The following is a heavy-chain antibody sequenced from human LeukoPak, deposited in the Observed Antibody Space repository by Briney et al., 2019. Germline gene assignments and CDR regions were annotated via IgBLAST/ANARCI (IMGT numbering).Heavy chain of an antibody. Sequence: GGSLRLSCVGSGLTFSGFEMNWVRQAPGKGLEWVSYIRGDGTIKTYTDSVKGRFTISRDNAKNSLYLQMNSLRAEDTGIYYCARRFRDWGQGTLVTVSS. CDR2: IRGDGTIK. V-gene: IGHV3-48*03. D-gene: IGHD5-24*01. J-gene: IGHJ4*02. CDR1: GLTFSGFE. CDR3: ARRFRD.